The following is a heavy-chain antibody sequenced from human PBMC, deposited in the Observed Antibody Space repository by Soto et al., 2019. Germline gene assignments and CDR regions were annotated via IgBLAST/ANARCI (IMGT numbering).Heavy chain of an antibody. V-gene: IGHV1-18*01. CDR1: GYTFTSYG. D-gene: IGHD4-17*01. J-gene: IGHJ3*02. CDR2: ISAYNGNT. Sequence: ASVKVSCKASGYTFTSYGISWVRQAPGQGLEWMGWISAYNGNTNYAQKLQGRVTMTTDTSTSTAYMELRSLRSDVTAVYYCAREGPVTTVDDAFDIWGQGTMVTVSS. CDR3: AREGPVTTVDDAFDI.